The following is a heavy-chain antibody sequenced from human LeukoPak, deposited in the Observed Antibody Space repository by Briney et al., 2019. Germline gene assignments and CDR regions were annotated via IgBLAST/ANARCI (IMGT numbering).Heavy chain of an antibody. CDR2: INTNTGNP. D-gene: IGHD6-13*01. CDR1: GYTFTSYA. J-gene: IGHJ4*02. V-gene: IGHV7-4-1*02. CDR3: ARVIMDRIAAARFDY. Sequence: ASVKVSCKASGYTFTSYAMNWVRQAPGQGLEWMGWINTNTGNPTYAQGFTRRFVFSLDTSVSTAYLQISSLKAEDTAVYYCARVIMDRIAAARFDYWGQGTLVTVSS.